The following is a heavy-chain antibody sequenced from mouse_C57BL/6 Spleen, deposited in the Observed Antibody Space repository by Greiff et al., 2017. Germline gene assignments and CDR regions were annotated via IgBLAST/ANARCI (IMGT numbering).Heavy chain of an antibody. Sequence: EVKLQQSGPELVKPGASVKISCKASGYTFTDYYMNWVKQSHGKSLEWIGDINPNNGGTSYNQKFKGKDTLTVDKSSSTAYMELRSLTSEDSAVYYCARRGQVRRYFDYWGQGTTLTVSS. CDR2: INPNNGGT. J-gene: IGHJ2*01. CDR1: GYTFTDYY. V-gene: IGHV1-26*01. D-gene: IGHD2-14*01. CDR3: ARRGQVRRYFDY.